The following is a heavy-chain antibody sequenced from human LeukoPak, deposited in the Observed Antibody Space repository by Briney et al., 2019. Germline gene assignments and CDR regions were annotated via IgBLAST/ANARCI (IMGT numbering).Heavy chain of an antibody. CDR1: GGTFSSYT. D-gene: IGHD3-3*01. CDR3: ARGVVIISNDAFDI. CDR2: IIPILGIA. J-gene: IGHJ3*02. V-gene: IGHV1-69*02. Sequence: SVKVSCKASGGTFSSYTISWVRQAPGQGLEWMGRIIPILGIANYAQKFQGRVTITADKSTSTAYMELSSLRSEDTAVYYCARGVVIISNDAFDIWGQGTMVTVSS.